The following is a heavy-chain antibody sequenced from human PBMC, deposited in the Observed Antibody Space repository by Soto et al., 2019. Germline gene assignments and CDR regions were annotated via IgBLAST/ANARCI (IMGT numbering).Heavy chain of an antibody. Sequence: SETLSLTCTVSGGSVSSGNYYWSWIRQPPGKGLEWIGYIYNSGSTNYNPSLKSRVTTSVDTSKNQFSLKLSSVTAADTAVYYCARVGCTTNWFDASGQGTLVPGAS. V-gene: IGHV4-61*01. CDR2: IYNSGST. J-gene: IGHJ5*02. CDR3: ARVGCTTNWFDA. CDR1: GGSVSSGNYY. D-gene: IGHD6-19*01.